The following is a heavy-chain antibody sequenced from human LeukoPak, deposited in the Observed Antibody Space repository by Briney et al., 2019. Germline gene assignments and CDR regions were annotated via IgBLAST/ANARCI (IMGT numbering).Heavy chain of an antibody. D-gene: IGHD3-10*01. CDR1: GYTFTSYA. V-gene: IGHV7-4-1*02. Sequence: AASVKVSCKASGYTFTSYAMNWVRQAPGQGLEWMGWINTNTGNPTYAQGFTGRFVFSLDTSVSTAYLQISSLKAEDTAVYYCASTVRAAYYYGSGSYYNPSGEVAFDIWGQGTMVTVSS. CDR3: ASTVRAAYYYGSGSYYNPSGEVAFDI. CDR2: INTNTGNP. J-gene: IGHJ3*02.